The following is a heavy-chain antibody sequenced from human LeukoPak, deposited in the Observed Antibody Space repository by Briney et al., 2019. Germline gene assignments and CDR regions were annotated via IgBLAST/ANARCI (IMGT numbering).Heavy chain of an antibody. CDR1: GYTFTSYY. J-gene: IGHJ4*02. D-gene: IGHD3-10*01. CDR3: ARGDYYGSGSYWGAN. V-gene: IGHV1-46*01. Sequence: ASVKLSCKASGYTFTSYYIHWVRQAPAQGLEWMGIVNPSGGSTSYAQKFQGRVTMTRDTSTSTLYMELSSLRSEDTAVYYCARGDYYGSGSYWGANWGQETLVTVSS. CDR2: VNPSGGST.